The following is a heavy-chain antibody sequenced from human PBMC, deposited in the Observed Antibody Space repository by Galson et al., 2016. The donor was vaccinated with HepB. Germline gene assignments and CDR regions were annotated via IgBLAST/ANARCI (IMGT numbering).Heavy chain of an antibody. CDR3: GRGKGLGEWQWRQIIDI. Sequence: SVKVSCKASGGTLSRSAFSWVRQAPGQGLEWMGVIIPVLGTTNYAQKFQGRFTISADESTSTAYMELSSLRSEDTAVYYCGRGKGLGEWQWRQIIDIWGQGTMVTVSS. V-gene: IGHV1-69*13. J-gene: IGHJ3*02. CDR2: IIPVLGTT. D-gene: IGHD6-19*01. CDR1: GGTLSRSA.